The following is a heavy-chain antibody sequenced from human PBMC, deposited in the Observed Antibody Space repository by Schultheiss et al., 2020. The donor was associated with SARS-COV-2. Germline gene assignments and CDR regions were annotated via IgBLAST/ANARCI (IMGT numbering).Heavy chain of an antibody. D-gene: IGHD3-10*01. Sequence: SETLSLTCTVSGGSISSSSYYWGWIRQPPGKGLEWIGSIYHSGSTYYNPSLKSRVTISVDTSKNQFSLKLSSVTAADTAVYYCARGSSYYGSGSYFSYFDYWGQGTLVTVSS. CDR3: ARGSSYYGSGSYFSYFDY. CDR2: IYHSGST. CDR1: GGSISSSSYY. J-gene: IGHJ4*02. V-gene: IGHV4-39*07.